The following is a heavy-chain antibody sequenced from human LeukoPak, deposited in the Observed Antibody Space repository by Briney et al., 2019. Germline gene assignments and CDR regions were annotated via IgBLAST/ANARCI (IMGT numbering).Heavy chain of an antibody. V-gene: IGHV3-48*01. Sequence: GRSLRLSCAASGFTFSSYSMNWVRQAPGKGLEWVSYISSSSSTIYYADSVKGRFTISRDNAKNSLYLQMNSLRAEDTAVYYCASQPHYYYDSSGPTPIGYWGQGTLVTVSS. D-gene: IGHD3-22*01. J-gene: IGHJ4*02. CDR3: ASQPHYYYDSSGPTPIGY. CDR1: GFTFSSYS. CDR2: ISSSSSTI.